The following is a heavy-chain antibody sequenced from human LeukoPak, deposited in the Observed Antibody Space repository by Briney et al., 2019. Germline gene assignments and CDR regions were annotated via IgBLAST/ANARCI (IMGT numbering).Heavy chain of an antibody. D-gene: IGHD3-3*01. Sequence: SETLSLTCTVSGGSISSSSYYWGWIRQPPGKGLEWIGSIYYSGSTYYNPSLKSRVTISVDTSKNQFSLKLSSVTAADTAVYYCARHEWFPSNGFDPWGQEPWSPSPQ. V-gene: IGHV4-39*01. J-gene: IGHJ5*02. CDR2: IYYSGST. CDR3: ARHEWFPSNGFDP. CDR1: GGSISSSSYY.